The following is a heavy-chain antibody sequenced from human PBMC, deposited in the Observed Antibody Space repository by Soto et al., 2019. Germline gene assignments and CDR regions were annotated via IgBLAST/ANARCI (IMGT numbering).Heavy chain of an antibody. CDR2: IYYSGST. Sequence: QVQLQESGPGLVKPSETLSLTCTVSGGSISSYYWSWIRQPPGKGLEWIGYIYYSGSTNYNPSLKSRVTISVDTSKNQFSLKLSSVTAADTAVYYSARMAKGVGATTYYGMDVWGQGTTVTVSS. D-gene: IGHD1-26*01. V-gene: IGHV4-59*01. J-gene: IGHJ6*02. CDR1: GGSISSYY. CDR3: ARMAKGVGATTYYGMDV.